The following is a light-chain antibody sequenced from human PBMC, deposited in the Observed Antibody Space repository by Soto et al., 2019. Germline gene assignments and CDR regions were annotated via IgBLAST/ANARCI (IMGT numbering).Light chain of an antibody. J-gene: IGKJ4*01. V-gene: IGKV3-15*01. CDR2: GAS. CDR3: QQYNNWPSLT. CDR1: QSVRSN. Sequence: EIVMTQSPATLSVSPGERATLSCRASQSVRSNLAWYHQKPGQAPTLLIYGASTRATGIPARFSGSGSGTEFTLTISSLQSEDFAVYYCQQYNNWPSLTFGGGTKVEIK.